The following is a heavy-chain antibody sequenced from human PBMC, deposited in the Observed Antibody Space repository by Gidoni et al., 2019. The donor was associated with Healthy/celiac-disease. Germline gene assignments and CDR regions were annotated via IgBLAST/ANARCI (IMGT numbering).Heavy chain of an antibody. Sequence: QVTLRESGPALVKPTQTLTLTCTFSGFSLRTSGMCVSWIRQPPGKALEWLARIDWDDDKYYSTSLKTRLTISKDTSKNQVVLTMTNMDPVDTATYYCARSQVVPAANDAFDIWGQGTMVTVSS. CDR3: ARSQVVPAANDAFDI. CDR1: GFSLRTSGMC. J-gene: IGHJ3*02. D-gene: IGHD2-2*01. V-gene: IGHV2-70*15. CDR2: IDWDDDK.